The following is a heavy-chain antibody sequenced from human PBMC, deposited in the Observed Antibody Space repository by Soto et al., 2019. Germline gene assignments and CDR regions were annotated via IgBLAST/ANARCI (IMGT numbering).Heavy chain of an antibody. CDR2: IHDRGGST. CDR1: GFTFRSYA. V-gene: IGHV3-23*01. Sequence: EVQLLESGGGFRQPGGSLRLSCAASGFTFRSYAMSWVRQAPGKGLEWVSFIHDRGGSTYYADSVKGRFTISRDNSRDTLFLQMNCLRDEDTAIYYCAKFASSWYTHFDSWGQGTLVTVSS. D-gene: IGHD6-13*01. J-gene: IGHJ4*02. CDR3: AKFASSWYTHFDS.